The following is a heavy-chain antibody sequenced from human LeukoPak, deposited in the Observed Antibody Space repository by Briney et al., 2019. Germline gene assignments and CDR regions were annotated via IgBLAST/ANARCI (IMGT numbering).Heavy chain of an antibody. CDR1: GLTFYSYG. V-gene: IGHV3-23*01. CDR3: AKGHSAHGTGFDC. Sequence: PGGSLRLSCAASGLTFYSYGMSWVRQAPGKGLEWVSGISGSGDTTYYADSVKGRFTISRDNSKNTLYLQMNSLRVEDTAVYYCAKGHSAHGTGFDCWGQGTLAAVSS. D-gene: IGHD1-14*01. CDR2: ISGSGDTT. J-gene: IGHJ4*02.